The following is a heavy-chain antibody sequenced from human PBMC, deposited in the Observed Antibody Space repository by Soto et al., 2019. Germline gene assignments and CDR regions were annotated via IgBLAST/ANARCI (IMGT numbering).Heavy chain of an antibody. D-gene: IGHD6-13*01. J-gene: IGHJ6*02. V-gene: IGHV4-34*01. CDR3: ARGKRGSSWYRGEEKYYYYGMDV. Sequence: LSLTCTAYGESFNGYYWSWIRQPPGKGLEWIGEIHHSGSTNYNPSLKSRVTFSIDTSKRQFSLKVRSVTAADTAVYYCARGKRGSSWYRGEEKYYYYGMDVWGQGTPVTVSS. CDR2: IHHSGST. CDR1: GESFNGYY.